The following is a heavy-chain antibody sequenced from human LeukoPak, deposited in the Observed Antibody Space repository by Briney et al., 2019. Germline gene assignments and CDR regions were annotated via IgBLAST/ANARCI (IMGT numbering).Heavy chain of an antibody. CDR1: GFTFNNYW. D-gene: IGHD3-16*01. V-gene: IGHV3-74*01. J-gene: IGHJ3*02. Sequence: AGSMRLSCGAAGFTFNNYWMHWVRQAPGVGLVWVSRINSDGSGTTYAGSVKGRVTISRDNAKNPLYLQMNSLRAEDAAVYYCARGKDGVWAFDIWGQGTMVTVSS. CDR2: INSDGSGT. CDR3: ARGKDGVWAFDI.